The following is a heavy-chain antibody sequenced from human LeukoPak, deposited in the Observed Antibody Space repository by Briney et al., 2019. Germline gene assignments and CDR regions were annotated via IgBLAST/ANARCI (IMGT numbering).Heavy chain of an antibody. CDR2: INSDGSST. D-gene: IGHD3-22*01. CDR1: GFTFSSYW. J-gene: IGHJ6*03. CDR3: AKTGGYDSSGYHYYYYMDV. V-gene: IGHV3-74*01. Sequence: GGSLRLSCAASGFTFSSYWMHWVRQAPGNGLVWVSRINSDGSSTSYADSVKGRFTISRDNAKNTLYLQKNSLRAEDTAVYYCAKTGGYDSSGYHYYYYMDVWGKGTTVTVSS.